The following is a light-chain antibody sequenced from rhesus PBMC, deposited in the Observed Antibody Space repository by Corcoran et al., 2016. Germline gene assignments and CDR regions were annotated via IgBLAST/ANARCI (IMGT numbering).Light chain of an antibody. Sequence: DIQMTQSPSSLSASVGDTVTITCRAGQGISTYLNWFQQKPRTAPKLLIYAASSLQSGVPSRLTGSGSGTEFTLTISSRQPEDFAVYYCLQHDTYPYTFGQGTKIEIK. CDR1: QGISTY. V-gene: IGKV1-28*01. CDR2: AAS. J-gene: IGKJ2*01. CDR3: LQHDTYPYT.